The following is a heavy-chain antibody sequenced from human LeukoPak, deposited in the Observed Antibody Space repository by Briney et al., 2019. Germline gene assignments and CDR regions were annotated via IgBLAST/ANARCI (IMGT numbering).Heavy chain of an antibody. V-gene: IGHV3-74*01. CDR3: AKDLWKYQLRTLDY. D-gene: IGHD2-2*01. CDR1: EFIFSNYW. J-gene: IGHJ4*02. Sequence: PGGSLRLSCAASEFIFSNYWMHWVRQAPGKGLVWVSRINSDGSFTSYADSVKGRFTISRDNAKNTLYLQMNSLRAEDTALYYCAKDLWKYQLRTLDYWGQGTLVTVSS. CDR2: INSDGSFT.